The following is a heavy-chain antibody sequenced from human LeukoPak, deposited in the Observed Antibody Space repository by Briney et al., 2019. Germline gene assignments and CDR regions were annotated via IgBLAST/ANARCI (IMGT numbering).Heavy chain of an antibody. J-gene: IGHJ5*02. CDR3: ARRRTYSSSSDWFDP. Sequence: ASVKVSCKASGYTFTGYYMHWVRQAPGQGLEWIGWINPYSGGTNYAQKFQGRVTMTRDMSISTAYMELSRLRSDDTAVYYCARRRTYSSSSDWFDPWGQGTLVTVSS. CDR1: GYTFTGYY. V-gene: IGHV1-2*02. D-gene: IGHD6-13*01. CDR2: INPYSGGT.